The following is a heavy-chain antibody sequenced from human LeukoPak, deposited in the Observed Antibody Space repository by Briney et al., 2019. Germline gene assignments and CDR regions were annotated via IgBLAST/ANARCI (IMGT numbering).Heavy chain of an antibody. D-gene: IGHD5-18*01. J-gene: IGHJ5*02. CDR3: ARHISGDTATMVGPNWFDP. CDR2: IYYSGST. V-gene: IGHV4-59*08. Sequence: SSETLSLTCTVSGGSISSYYWSWIRQPPGKRLEWIGYIYYSGSTNYNPSLKSRVTISVDTSKNQFSLKLSSVTAADTAVYYCARHISGDTATMVGPNWFDPWGQGTLVTVSS. CDR1: GGSISSYY.